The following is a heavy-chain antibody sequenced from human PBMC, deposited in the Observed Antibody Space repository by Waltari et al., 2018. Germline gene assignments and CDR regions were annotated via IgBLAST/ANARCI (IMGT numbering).Heavy chain of an antibody. V-gene: IGHV4-38-2*01. CDR2: IYHIGST. D-gene: IGHD2-15*01. Sequence: QVQLQESGPGLVKPSETLSLTCAVSGYSISSGYYWGWIRQPPGKGLEWIGSIYHIGSTYYNPSLKSRVTISVDTSKNQFSLKLSSVTAADTAVYYCARAGSGGSLGITTHLYWGQGTLVTVSS. J-gene: IGHJ4*02. CDR3: ARAGSGGSLGITTHLY. CDR1: GYSISSGYY.